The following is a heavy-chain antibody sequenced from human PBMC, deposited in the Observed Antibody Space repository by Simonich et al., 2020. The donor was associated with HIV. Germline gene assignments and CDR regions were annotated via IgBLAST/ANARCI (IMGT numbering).Heavy chain of an antibody. CDR3: ARDFGDSYGPSGGMDV. CDR2: INPNSGGT. CDR1: GYTFTGYY. J-gene: IGHJ6*02. V-gene: IGHV1-2*06. Sequence: QVQLVQSGAEVKKPGASVKVSCKASGYTFTGYYMHWVRQAPGPGLEWMGRINPNSGGTNYAQKVQGRVTMTRDTSISTAYMELSRLRSDDTAVYYCARDFGDSYGPSGGMDVWGQGTTVTVSS. D-gene: IGHD5-18*01.